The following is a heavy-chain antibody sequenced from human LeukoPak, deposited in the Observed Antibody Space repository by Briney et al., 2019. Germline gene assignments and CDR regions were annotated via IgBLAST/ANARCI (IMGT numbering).Heavy chain of an antibody. V-gene: IGHV1-69*05. CDR2: IIPIFGTA. CDR1: GGTFSSYA. CDR3: ARAYPVLEWPHHDAFDI. Sequence: ASVKVSCKASGGTFSSYAISWVRQAPGQGLEWMGGIIPIFGTANYAQKFQGRVTITTDESTSTAYMELSSLRSEDTAVYDCARAYPVLEWPHHDAFDIWGQGTMVTVSS. J-gene: IGHJ3*02. D-gene: IGHD3-3*01.